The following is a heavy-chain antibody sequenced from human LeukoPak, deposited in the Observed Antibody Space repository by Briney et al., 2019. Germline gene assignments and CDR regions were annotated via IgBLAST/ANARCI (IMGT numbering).Heavy chain of an antibody. Sequence: ASVKVSCKASGGTFSSYAISWVRQAPGQGLEWMGRIIPIFGITNYAQKFQGRVTITADKSTSTAYMGLSSLRSEDTAVYYCARDRGYCTGGSCSDYYYGLDVWAQGTTVTVSS. D-gene: IGHD2-15*01. V-gene: IGHV1-69*04. CDR1: GGTFSSYA. J-gene: IGHJ6*02. CDR2: IIPIFGIT. CDR3: ARDRGYCTGGSCSDYYYGLDV.